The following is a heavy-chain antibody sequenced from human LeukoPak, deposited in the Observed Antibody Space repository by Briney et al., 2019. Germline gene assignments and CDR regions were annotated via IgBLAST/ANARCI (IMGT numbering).Heavy chain of an antibody. CDR2: IYYSGST. V-gene: IGHV4-59*01. CDR3: ARVLRPMASQYYFDY. Sequence: PSETLSLTCTVSGASINTYYWSWIRQPPGKGLEWIGYIYYSGSTSYNPSLKTRVTISIDTSKNQFSLKLSSVTAADTAVYYCARVLRPMASQYYFDYWGQGTLVTVSS. D-gene: IGHD3-10*01. J-gene: IGHJ4*02. CDR1: GASINTYY.